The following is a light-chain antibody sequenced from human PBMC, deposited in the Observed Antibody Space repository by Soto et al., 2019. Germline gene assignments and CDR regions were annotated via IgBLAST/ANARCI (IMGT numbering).Light chain of an antibody. J-gene: IGLJ1*01. CDR3: SSFTSSITYV. Sequence: QSALTQPASVSGSLGQSITISCTGTSSDVGGYNSVSWYRQDPGKAPKLMIYDVTNRPSGVSNRFSGSKSGNTASLTISGLQAEDEADYYCSSFTSSITYVFGTGTKVTVL. CDR1: SSDVGGYNS. CDR2: DVT. V-gene: IGLV2-14*01.